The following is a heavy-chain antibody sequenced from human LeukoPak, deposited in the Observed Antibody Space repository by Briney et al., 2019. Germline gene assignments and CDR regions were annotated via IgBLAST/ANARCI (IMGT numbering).Heavy chain of an antibody. CDR1: GYTFTSYG. Sequence: ASVKVSCKASGYTFTSYGISWVRQAPGQGLEWMGWVNPNSGGTNYAQKFQGRVTMTRDTSTSTVYMELSSLRSEDTAVYYCARGGRNSGSYGSPDYWGQGTLVTVSS. D-gene: IGHD1-26*01. V-gene: IGHV1-18*01. J-gene: IGHJ4*02. CDR3: ARGGRNSGSYGSPDY. CDR2: VNPNSGGT.